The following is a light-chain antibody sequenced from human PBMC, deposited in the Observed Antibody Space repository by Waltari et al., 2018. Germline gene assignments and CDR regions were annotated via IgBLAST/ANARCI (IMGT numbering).Light chain of an antibody. CDR1: QSISSY. Sequence: DIQMTQSPSSLSASVGDRVNITCRASQSISSYLNWYQQKPGKAPKLLIYAASSLQSGVPSRFSGSGSGTDFTLTISSLQPEDFATYYCQQSYSTPLVTFGGGTKVEIK. CDR2: AAS. V-gene: IGKV1-39*01. CDR3: QQSYSTPLVT. J-gene: IGKJ4*01.